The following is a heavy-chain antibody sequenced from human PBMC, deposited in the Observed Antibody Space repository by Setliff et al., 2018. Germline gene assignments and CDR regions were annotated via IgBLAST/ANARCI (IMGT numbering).Heavy chain of an antibody. D-gene: IGHD2-15*01. CDR2: IYYSGST. CDR3: ARVGSVGYFDL. V-gene: IGHV4-59*11. J-gene: IGHJ2*01. Sequence: PSDTLSLTCSVSGGSISSHYWSWIRQPPGEGLEWIGSIYYSGSTNYNPSLKSRVTISVDTSKNQFSLKLSSVTAADTAVYYCARVGSVGYFDLWGRGTLVTVSS. CDR1: GGSISSHY.